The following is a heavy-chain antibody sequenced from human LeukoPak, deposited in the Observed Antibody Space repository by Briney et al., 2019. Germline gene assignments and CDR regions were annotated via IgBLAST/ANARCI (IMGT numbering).Heavy chain of an antibody. CDR3: AKPTAGSPTAAGLDY. Sequence: GGSLRLSCAASGFTFSSYGMHWVRQAPGKGLEWVSYISFSGSNVHYADSVKGRFTISRDNSKSTLFLQMNSLRPEDTAVYYCAKPTAGSPTAAGLDYWGQGTLVTVSS. D-gene: IGHD4-17*01. CDR1: GFTFSSYG. V-gene: IGHV3-30*02. J-gene: IGHJ4*02. CDR2: ISFSGSNV.